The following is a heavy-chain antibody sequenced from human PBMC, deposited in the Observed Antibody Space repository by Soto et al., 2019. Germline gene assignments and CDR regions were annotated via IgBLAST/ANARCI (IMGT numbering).Heavy chain of an antibody. D-gene: IGHD1-1*01. CDR1: GLNFGTYA. V-gene: IGHV3-30-3*01. CDR3: ARVTPGNNLYYFSGLDV. CDR2: IAYDGINT. J-gene: IGHJ6*02. Sequence: GGSLRLSCVASGLNFGTYAIHWVRQAPGKGLQWVALIAYDGINTYYADSVKGRFTISRDNSKNTLHLQMNSLRPEDIGVYFCARVTPGNNLYYFSGLDVWGQGTSVTVSS.